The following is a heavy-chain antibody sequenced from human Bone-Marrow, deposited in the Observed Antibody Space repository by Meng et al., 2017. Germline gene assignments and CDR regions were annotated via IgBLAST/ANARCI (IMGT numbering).Heavy chain of an antibody. V-gene: IGHV4-39*07. J-gene: IGHJ6*02. D-gene: IGHD4-17*01. Sequence: SCTVSGGSISSSSYYWGWIRQPPGKGLEWIGSIYYSGSTYYNPSLKSRVTISVDTSKNQFSLKLSSVTAADTAVYYCARDLLSRSYDYGDYWPSYYYYGMDVWGQGTTVT. CDR2: IYYSGST. CDR1: GGSISSSSYY. CDR3: ARDLLSRSYDYGDYWPSYYYYGMDV.